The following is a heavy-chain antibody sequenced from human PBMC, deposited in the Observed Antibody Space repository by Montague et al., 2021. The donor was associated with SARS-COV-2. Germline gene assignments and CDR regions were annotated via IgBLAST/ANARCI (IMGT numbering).Heavy chain of an antibody. J-gene: IGHJ4*02. CDR2: VTTSGTT. CDR3: ARTPTRPLSLDS. Sequence: SETLSLTCAVSGGSITGFFWSWVRQPAGKGLEWIGRVTTSGTTNYSPSHRSRVTMSVDTSKNQFSLNLNSVTAANTAIYYCARTPTRPLSLDSWGQGTLVTVSS. CDR1: GGSITGFF. V-gene: IGHV4-4*07. D-gene: IGHD6-6*01.